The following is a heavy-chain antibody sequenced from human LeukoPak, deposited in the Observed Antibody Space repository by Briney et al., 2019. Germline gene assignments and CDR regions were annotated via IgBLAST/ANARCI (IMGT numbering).Heavy chain of an antibody. Sequence: QPGGSLRLSCAASGFTFSTYAMNWVRQAPGKGLEWVSYISSSSSTIYYADSVKGRFTISRDNAKNSLYLQMNSLRAEDTAVYYCARGASIFDYWGQGTLVTVSS. J-gene: IGHJ4*02. V-gene: IGHV3-48*01. CDR3: ARGASIFDY. CDR2: ISSSSSTI. CDR1: GFTFSTYA.